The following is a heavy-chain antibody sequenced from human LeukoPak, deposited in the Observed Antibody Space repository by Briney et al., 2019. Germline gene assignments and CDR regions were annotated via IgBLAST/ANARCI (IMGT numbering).Heavy chain of an antibody. J-gene: IGHJ4*02. V-gene: IGHV3-30*04. CDR3: ARDLLVAWGSYFDY. Sequence: GGSLRLSCAASGFTFSSYAMHWVRQAPGKGLEWVAVISYDGSNKYYADSVKGRFTISRDNSKNTLYLQMNSLRAEDTAVYYCARDLLVAWGSYFDYWGQGTLVTVSS. CDR1: GFTFSSYA. D-gene: IGHD3-16*01. CDR2: ISYDGSNK.